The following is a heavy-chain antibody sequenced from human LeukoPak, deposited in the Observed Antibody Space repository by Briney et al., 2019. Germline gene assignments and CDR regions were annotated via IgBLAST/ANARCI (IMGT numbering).Heavy chain of an antibody. CDR2: IKEDGSER. CDR3: SRDPGVVGTYDY. Sequence: GGSLRLSCAASGFTVSSNYMCWVRQAPGKGLEWVANIKEDGSERYHVDSVKGRFTISRDNAKNSLYLQMNSLRADDTAVYYCSRDPGVVGTYDYWGQGTLVTVSS. V-gene: IGHV3-7*05. J-gene: IGHJ4*02. CDR1: GFTVSSNY. D-gene: IGHD1-26*01.